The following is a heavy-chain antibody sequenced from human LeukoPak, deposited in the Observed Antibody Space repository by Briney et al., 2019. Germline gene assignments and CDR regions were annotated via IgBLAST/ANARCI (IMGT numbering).Heavy chain of an antibody. J-gene: IGHJ4*02. Sequence: PGGSLRLSCAASGFTFSSYAMHWVRQAPGKGLEWVSVIYSGGAAYYADSVKGRFTISRDHSKNTLYPQMNSLRAEDTAVYYCAKMMAGAGTTGGDYFDYWGQGTLVTVSS. V-gene: IGHV3-53*01. CDR3: AKMMAGAGTTGGDYFDY. CDR2: IYSGGAA. D-gene: IGHD6-13*01. CDR1: GFTFSSYA.